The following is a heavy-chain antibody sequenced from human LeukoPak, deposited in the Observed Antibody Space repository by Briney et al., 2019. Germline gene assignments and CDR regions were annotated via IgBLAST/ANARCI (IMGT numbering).Heavy chain of an antibody. CDR2: ISSSSDTI. V-gene: IGHV3-48*01. J-gene: IGHJ4*02. CDR3: ARYGSGSYYRDPFDY. CDR1: GFTFSGYS. D-gene: IGHD3-10*01. Sequence: GGSLRLSCAASGFTFSGYSMTWVRQAPGKGLEWVSYISSSSDTIYHADSVKGRFTISRDNAKNSLYLQMNSLRAEDTAVYYCARYGSGSYYRDPFDYWGQGTLVTVSS.